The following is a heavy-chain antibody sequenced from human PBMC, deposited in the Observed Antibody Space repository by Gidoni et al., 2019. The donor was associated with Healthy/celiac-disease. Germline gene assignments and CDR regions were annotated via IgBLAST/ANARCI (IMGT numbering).Heavy chain of an antibody. CDR3: ARDPPYDILTGYFTHYYYYGMDV. J-gene: IGHJ6*02. CDR2: ISSSSSYI. V-gene: IGHV3-21*01. CDR1: GFTFSSYS. Sequence: EVQLVESGGGLVKPGGSLRLSCAASGFTFSSYSMNWVRQAPGKGLEWVSSISSSSSYIYYADSVKGRFTISRDNAKNSLYLQMNSLRAEDTAVYYCARDPPYDILTGYFTHYYYYGMDVWGQGTTVTVSS. D-gene: IGHD3-9*01.